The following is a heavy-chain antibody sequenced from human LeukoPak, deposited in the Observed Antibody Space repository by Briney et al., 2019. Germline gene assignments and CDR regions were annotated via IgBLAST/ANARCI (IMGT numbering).Heavy chain of an antibody. CDR2: IYYSGST. V-gene: IGHV4-59*08. CDR1: GGSISSYY. Sequence: SETLSLTCTVSGGSISSYYWSWIRQPPGKGLEWIGYIYYSGSTNYNPSLKSRVTISVDTSKNQFSLKLSSVTAADTAVYYCARHGRGYYYDSSGPHTAFDYWGQGTLVTVSP. D-gene: IGHD3-22*01. J-gene: IGHJ4*02. CDR3: ARHGRGYYYDSSGPHTAFDY.